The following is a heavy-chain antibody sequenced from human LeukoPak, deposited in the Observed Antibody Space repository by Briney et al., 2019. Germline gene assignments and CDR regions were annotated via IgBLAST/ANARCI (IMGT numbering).Heavy chain of an antibody. V-gene: IGHV4-59*01. CDR3: ASTIRGRYSGYDYLPQDYYYYYMDV. CDR2: IYYSGST. D-gene: IGHD5-12*01. CDR1: GGSISSYY. J-gene: IGHJ6*03. Sequence: SETLSLTCTVSGGSISSYYWSWIRQPPGKGLEWIGYIYYSGSTNYNPSLKSRVTISVDTSKNQFSLKLSSVTAADTAVYYCASTIRGRYSGYDYLPQDYYYYYMDVWGKGTTVTVSS.